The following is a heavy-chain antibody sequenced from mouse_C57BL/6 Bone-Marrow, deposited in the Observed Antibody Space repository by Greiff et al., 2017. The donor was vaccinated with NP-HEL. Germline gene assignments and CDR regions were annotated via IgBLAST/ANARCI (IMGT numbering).Heavy chain of an antibody. Sequence: QVQLQQPGAELVKPGASVKLSCKASGYTFTSYWMQWVKQRPGQGLEWIGEIDPSDSYTNYNQKFKGKATLTVDTSSSTAYMQLSSLTSEDSAVYYCARERWLRYYYAMDYWGQGTSVTVSS. V-gene: IGHV1-50*01. J-gene: IGHJ4*01. CDR2: IDPSDSYT. D-gene: IGHD2-2*01. CDR3: ARERWLRYYYAMDY. CDR1: GYTFTSYW.